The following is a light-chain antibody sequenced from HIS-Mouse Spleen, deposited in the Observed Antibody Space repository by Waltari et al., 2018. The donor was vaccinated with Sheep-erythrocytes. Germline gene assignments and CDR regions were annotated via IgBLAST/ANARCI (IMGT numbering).Light chain of an antibody. J-gene: IGLJ3*02. Sequence: HSALTQPASVSGSPGQSITISCTGTSSDVGSYNLVSWYQQHPGKAPKLMIYEGSKRPSGVSNRFSGSTSGNTASLTISGLQAEDEADYYCCSYAGSSTWVFGGGTKLTVL. V-gene: IGLV2-23*01. CDR3: CSYAGSSTWV. CDR2: EGS. CDR1: SSDVGSYNL.